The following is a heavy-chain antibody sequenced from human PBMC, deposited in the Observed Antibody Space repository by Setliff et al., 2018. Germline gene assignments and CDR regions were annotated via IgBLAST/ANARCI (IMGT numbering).Heavy chain of an antibody. V-gene: IGHV3-7*01. D-gene: IGHD1-26*01. CDR3: ARDGWEY. CDR2: IKQDGSEK. Sequence: PGGSLRLSCAASGFTFSSYWLSWVRQAPGKGLEWVANIKQDGSEKYYVDLVKGRFTTSRENAKNSLYLQMNSLRADDTAVYYCARDGWEYWGQGTLVTVSS. J-gene: IGHJ4*02. CDR1: GFTFSSYW.